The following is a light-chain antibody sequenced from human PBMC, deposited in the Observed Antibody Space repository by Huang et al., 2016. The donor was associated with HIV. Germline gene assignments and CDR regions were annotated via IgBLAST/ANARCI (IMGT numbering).Light chain of an antibody. CDR1: QSILQTYNYNY. Sequence: DIVMTQSPLSLAVTPGEPASISCRASQSILQTYNYNYLEWYVQTPGQSPQLLIFLASRRTSGVPDRFSGSGSGTDFTLKISRVEAEDVGVYYCMQALQTPWTFGQGTKVEIK. V-gene: IGKV2-28*01. CDR2: LAS. J-gene: IGKJ1*01. CDR3: MQALQTPWT.